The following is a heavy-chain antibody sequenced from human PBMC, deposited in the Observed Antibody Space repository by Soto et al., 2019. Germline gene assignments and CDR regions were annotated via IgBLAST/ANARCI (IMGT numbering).Heavy chain of an antibody. V-gene: IGHV1-2*02. J-gene: IGHJ4*02. CDR1: GYTFTGHY. D-gene: IGHD1-26*01. CDR2: IGPESGAT. CDR3: GRGRSGQIVVFY. Sequence: ASVKVSCKASGYTFTGHYIHWVRQAPEQGPEWMGEIGPESGATRYAQKFQGRVTMTRDMSITTVYMELNNPSPDDTAVYYCGRGRSGQIVVFYWGQGTLVTVSS.